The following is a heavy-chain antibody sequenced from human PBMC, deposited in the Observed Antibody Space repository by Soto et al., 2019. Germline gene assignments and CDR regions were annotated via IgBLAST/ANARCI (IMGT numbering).Heavy chain of an antibody. D-gene: IGHD3-3*01. CDR3: AHRVLRTVFGLVTTTAIYFDF. J-gene: IGHJ4*02. Sequence: QITLNESGPTQVKPRQTLTLTCTFSGFSLTTSGVGVGWIRQSPGKAPEWLALIYWDDDKRYSPSLKSRLTITKDGYKNQVVLTMADLDPADTGIYYCAHRVLRTVFGLVTTTAIYFDFWGQGTPVAVSS. CDR1: GFSLTTSGVG. CDR2: IYWDDDK. V-gene: IGHV2-5*02.